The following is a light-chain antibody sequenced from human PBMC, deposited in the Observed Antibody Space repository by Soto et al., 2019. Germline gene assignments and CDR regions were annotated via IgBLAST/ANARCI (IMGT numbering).Light chain of an antibody. V-gene: IGKV3-20*01. CDR3: QQYGGSPPWT. CDR1: QSVSSAY. CDR2: GAS. J-gene: IGKJ1*01. Sequence: EIVLTQSPGTLSLSPGERVTLSCRATQSVSSAYRLLIYGASSRAAGVPDRFSGSGSGTEFTLTIGRLEPEDVAVYYCQQYGGSPPWTFGQGTKVEIK.